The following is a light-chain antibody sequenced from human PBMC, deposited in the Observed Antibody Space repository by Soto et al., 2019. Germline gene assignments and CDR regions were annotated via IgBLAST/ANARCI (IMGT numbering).Light chain of an antibody. CDR2: GAS. J-gene: IGKJ5*01. CDR1: QSVYSKY. Sequence: EIVLTQSPGTLSLSPGESATLSCRASQSVYSKYLAWYQQKPGQAPRLLIYGASSRASGIPDRFSGSGSGTDFTLTISRLEPEDFAVYYCQHHGGSPITFGQGTRLQIX. V-gene: IGKV3-20*01. CDR3: QHHGGSPIT.